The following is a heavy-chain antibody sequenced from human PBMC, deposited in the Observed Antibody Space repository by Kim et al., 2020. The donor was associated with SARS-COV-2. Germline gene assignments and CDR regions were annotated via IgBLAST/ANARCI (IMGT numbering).Heavy chain of an antibody. CDR1: GFTFSNAW. D-gene: IGHD2-8*01. J-gene: IGHJ3*02. CDR2: IKSKTDGGTT. V-gene: IGHV3-15*01. CDR3: TTEPTSGPGVFDI. Sequence: GGSLRLSCAASGFTFSNAWMSWVRQAPGKGLEWVGRIKSKTDGGTTDYAAPVKGRFTISRDDSKNTLYLQMNSLKTEDTAVYYCTTEPTSGPGVFDIWGQGTMVTVSS.